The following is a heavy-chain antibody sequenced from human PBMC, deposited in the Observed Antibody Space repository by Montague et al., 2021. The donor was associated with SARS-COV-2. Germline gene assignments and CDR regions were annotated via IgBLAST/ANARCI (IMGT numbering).Heavy chain of an antibody. D-gene: IGHD6-19*01. CDR2: IXXXXDX. J-gene: IGHJ3*02. Sequence: VKPTQTLTLTCTFSGFSLSTSGVGVGWIRQPPGKALEWLALIXXXXDXRYSPSLKSRLTITKDTSKNQVVLTMTNMDPVGTATYYCAHRPGIAVAGGAFDIWGQGTMVTVSS. CDR1: GFSLSTSGVG. V-gene: IGHV2-5*01. CDR3: AHRPGIAVAGGAFDI.